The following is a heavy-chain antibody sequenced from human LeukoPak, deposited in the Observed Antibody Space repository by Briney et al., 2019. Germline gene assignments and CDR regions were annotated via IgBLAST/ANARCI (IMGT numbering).Heavy chain of an antibody. Sequence: AGGSLRLSCAASGFTFSSYAMHWVRQAPGKGLEWVAVISYDGNNKYYADSVKGRLTISRDNSKNTLYLQMNSLRAEDTAVYYCARDYLWGSYRYTPLDYWGQGTLVTVSS. J-gene: IGHJ4*02. CDR3: ARDYLWGSYRYTPLDY. CDR1: GFTFSSYA. CDR2: ISYDGNNK. V-gene: IGHV3-30*04. D-gene: IGHD3-16*02.